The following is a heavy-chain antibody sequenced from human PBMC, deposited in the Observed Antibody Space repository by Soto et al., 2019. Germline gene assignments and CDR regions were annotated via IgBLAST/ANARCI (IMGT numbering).Heavy chain of an antibody. CDR3: ARSTAYGSGSSKASRFDYYYYMDV. Sequence: QLQLQESGPGLVKPSETLSLTCTVSGGSISSSSYYWGWIRQPPGKGLEWIGSIYYSGSTYYNPSLKSRVTISVDTSKNQFSLKLSSVTAADTAVYYCARSTAYGSGSSKASRFDYYYYMDVWGKGTTVTVSS. CDR2: IYYSGST. D-gene: IGHD3-10*01. J-gene: IGHJ6*03. CDR1: GGSISSSSYY. V-gene: IGHV4-39*01.